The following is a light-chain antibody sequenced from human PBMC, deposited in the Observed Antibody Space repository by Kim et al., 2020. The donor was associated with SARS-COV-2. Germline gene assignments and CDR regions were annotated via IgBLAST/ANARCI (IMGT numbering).Light chain of an antibody. V-gene: IGLV2-8*01. CDR1: NSDIGGYKY. J-gene: IGLJ3*02. CDR3: SSFAGRNTFGV. CDR2: EVN. Sequence: QSALTQPPSASGSPGQSVTITCTGTNSDIGGYKYVSWYQQHPGKAPRLMIFEVNKRPSGVPDRFSGSKSGNTASLTVSGLQAGDEADYYCSSFAGRNTFGVFGGGTQLTVL.